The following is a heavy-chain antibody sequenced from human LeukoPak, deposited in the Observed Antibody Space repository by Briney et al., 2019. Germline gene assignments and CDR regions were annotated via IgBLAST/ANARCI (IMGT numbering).Heavy chain of an antibody. V-gene: IGHV3-23*01. CDR2: ISGSGGST. J-gene: IGHJ4*02. Sequence: GGSLRLSCAASGLTFSSYAMNWVRQAPGKGLEWVSAISGSGGSTYYADSVKGRFTISRDNSKNTLYLQMNSLRAEDTAVYYCASRVEMATIDFDYWGQGTLVTVSS. CDR1: GLTFSSYA. D-gene: IGHD5-24*01. CDR3: ASRVEMATIDFDY.